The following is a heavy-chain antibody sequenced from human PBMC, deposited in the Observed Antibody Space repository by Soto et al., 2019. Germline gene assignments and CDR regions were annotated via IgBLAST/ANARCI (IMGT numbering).Heavy chain of an antibody. CDR2: INPRSGDT. V-gene: IGHV1-2*06. D-gene: IGHD1-26*01. Sequence: QVQLVQSGAEVKKPGASVKVSCKASGYTFIGYYIHWVRQAPGQGLEWMVRINPRSGDTTYAQKFQGRLTMTRDTSIGTAYMELSSLRSDDTAVYYCGRDGVGATPLGWFDPWGQGSLVTVSS. CDR3: GRDGVGATPLGWFDP. CDR1: GYTFIGYY. J-gene: IGHJ5*02.